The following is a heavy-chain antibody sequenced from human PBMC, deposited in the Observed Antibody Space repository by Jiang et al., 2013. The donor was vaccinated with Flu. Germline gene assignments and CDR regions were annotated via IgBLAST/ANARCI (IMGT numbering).Heavy chain of an antibody. Sequence: GAEVKKPGASAKVSCKASGYTFTSYYMHWVRQAPGQGLEWMGIINPSGGSTSYAQKFQGRATMTRDTSTSTVYMELSSLRSEDTAVYYCARDTAMVFDYWGQGTLVTVSS. CDR2: INPSGGST. CDR3: ARDTAMVFDY. J-gene: IGHJ4*02. CDR1: GYTFTSYY. D-gene: IGHD5-18*01. V-gene: IGHV1-46*01.